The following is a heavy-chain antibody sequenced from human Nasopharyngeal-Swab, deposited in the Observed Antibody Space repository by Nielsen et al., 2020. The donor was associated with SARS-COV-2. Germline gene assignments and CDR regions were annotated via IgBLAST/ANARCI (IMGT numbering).Heavy chain of an antibody. Sequence: RQAPGKGLEWIGYIYYSGSTYYNPSLKSRVTISVDTSKNQFSLKLSSVTAADTAVYYCARDIGTPAYPRYYYYGMDAWGQGTTVTVSS. CDR3: ARDIGTPAYPRYYYYGMDA. CDR2: IYYSGST. V-gene: IGHV4-31*02. J-gene: IGHJ6*02. D-gene: IGHD1-1*01.